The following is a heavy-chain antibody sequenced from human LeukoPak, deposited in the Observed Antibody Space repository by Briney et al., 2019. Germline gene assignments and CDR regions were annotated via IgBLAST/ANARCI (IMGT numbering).Heavy chain of an antibody. Sequence: ASVKVSCKSSGYSFTDYYIHWVRQAPGQGLEWMGWLNPNSGGTNYTQKFQGRITMTRDTSITTVYMELSSLRSDDTAMYYCARGRPESGGWGQGTLVTVSS. CDR2: LNPNSGGT. CDR1: GYSFTDYY. D-gene: IGHD1-26*01. J-gene: IGHJ4*02. V-gene: IGHV1-2*02. CDR3: ARGRPESGG.